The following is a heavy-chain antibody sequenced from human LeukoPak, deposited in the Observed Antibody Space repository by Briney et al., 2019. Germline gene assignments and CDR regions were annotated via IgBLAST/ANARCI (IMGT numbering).Heavy chain of an antibody. V-gene: IGHV5-51*03. D-gene: IGHD2-15*01. J-gene: IGHJ3*02. CDR2: TSTGDSDT. CDR3: ARRGFCSGGTCFSNPFDI. Sequence: GESLKISCKGSGYIFTNYWIGWVRQMRGKGLEWMWITSTGDSDTRYSPSFQGQVTFSADKSISAAYLQWSSLKASDSAMYYCARRGFCSGGTCFSNPFDIWGQGTVVTVSS. CDR1: GYIFTNYW.